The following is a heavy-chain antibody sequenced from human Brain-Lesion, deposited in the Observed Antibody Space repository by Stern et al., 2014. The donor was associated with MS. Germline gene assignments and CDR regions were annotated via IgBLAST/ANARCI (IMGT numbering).Heavy chain of an antibody. CDR1: GGSVSSTSYA. V-gene: IGHV4-39*02. D-gene: IGHD2-15*01. Sequence: QLVESGPGLVKPSETLSLTCTVAGGSVSSTSYAWAWIRQPPGKGLEWIGTIYYSGNTYYSPSLQSPLTIYLDQSKNPFSPQLGSVTAADTAVYYCAGEEDIRYCSGGSCTGNWFDPWGQGTLVTVSS. CDR2: IYYSGNT. J-gene: IGHJ5*02. CDR3: AGEEDIRYCSGGSCTGNWFDP.